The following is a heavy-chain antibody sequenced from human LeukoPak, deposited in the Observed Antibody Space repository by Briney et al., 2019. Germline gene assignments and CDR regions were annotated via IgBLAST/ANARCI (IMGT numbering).Heavy chain of an antibody. CDR2: ISGSGDST. V-gene: IGHV3-23*01. D-gene: IGHD3-10*01. CDR1: GFIFSNYA. J-gene: IGHJ6*03. Sequence: GGSLRLSCAASGFIFSNYAMSCVRQAPGKGLEWVSAISGSGDSTYYADSVKGRFTISRDNSKNTLYLQMNSLKAEDTAIYYCEKAHGSGSYYDYYYYMDVWGQGTTVTVSS. CDR3: EKAHGSGSYYDYYYYMDV.